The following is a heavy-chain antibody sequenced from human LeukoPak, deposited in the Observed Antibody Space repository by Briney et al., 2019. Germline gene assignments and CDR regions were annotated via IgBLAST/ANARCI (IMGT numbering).Heavy chain of an antibody. CDR1: GYTFTSYG. CDR2: ISAYNGNT. D-gene: IGHD1-1*01. V-gene: IGHV1-18*01. Sequence: AAVTVSFKASGYTFTSYGISWVRQAPGQGLERMGWISAYNGNTNYAQKFQGRVTITADESTSTAYMELSSLRSEDTAVYYCARDVGGTTSFDYWGQGTLVTVSS. J-gene: IGHJ4*02. CDR3: ARDVGGTTSFDY.